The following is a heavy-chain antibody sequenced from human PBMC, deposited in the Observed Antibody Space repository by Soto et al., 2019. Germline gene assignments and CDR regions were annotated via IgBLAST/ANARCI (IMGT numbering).Heavy chain of an antibody. Sequence: SETLSLTCTVSGGSISSGDYCWSWIRQPPGKGLEWIGYIYYSGSTYYNPSLKSRVTISVDTSKNQFSLKLSSVTAADTAVYYCASGGDYGMDVWGQGTTVTVSS. V-gene: IGHV4-30-4*01. D-gene: IGHD3-10*01. J-gene: IGHJ6*02. CDR1: GGSISSGDYC. CDR3: ASGGDYGMDV. CDR2: IYYSGST.